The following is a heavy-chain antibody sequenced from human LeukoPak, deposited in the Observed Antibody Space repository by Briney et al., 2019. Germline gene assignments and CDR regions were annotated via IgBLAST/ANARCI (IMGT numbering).Heavy chain of an antibody. CDR2: IKSKTDCGTT. J-gene: IGHJ3*02. CDR3: TTDAPPTYSISWYAHAFDI. V-gene: IGHV3-15*01. Sequence: AGGSLRLSCAASGFTFSNAWMSWVRQAPGKGLEWVGCIKSKTDCGTTDYAAPVKGRFTISRGDSKNTLYLQMNSLKTEDTAVYYCTTDAPPTYSISWYAHAFDIWGQGTMVTVSS. CDR1: GFTFSNAW. D-gene: IGHD6-13*01.